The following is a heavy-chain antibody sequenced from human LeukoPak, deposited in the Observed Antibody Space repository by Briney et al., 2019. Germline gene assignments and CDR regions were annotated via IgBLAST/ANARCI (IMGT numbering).Heavy chain of an antibody. CDR3: ARGLAGWRPAIYFDY. V-gene: IGHV4-34*01. CDR1: GGSFSGYY. Sequence: PSGTLSLTCAVYGGSFSGYYWSWIRQPPGKGLEWIGEINYSGSTNYNPSLKSRVTISVATSKNQFSLKLSSVTAADTAVYYCARGLAGWRPAIYFDYWGQGTLVTVSS. CDR2: INYSGST. D-gene: IGHD2-2*01. J-gene: IGHJ4*02.